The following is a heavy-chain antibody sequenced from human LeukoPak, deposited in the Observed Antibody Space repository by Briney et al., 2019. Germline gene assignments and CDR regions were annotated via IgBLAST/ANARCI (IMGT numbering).Heavy chain of an antibody. J-gene: IGHJ4*02. V-gene: IGHV3-30*03. CDR2: ISYDGSNK. D-gene: IGHD6-19*01. CDR1: GFTFSSYG. CDR3: ARDSSGLDY. Sequence: GGSLRLSCAASGFTFSSYGMHWVRQAPGKGLEWVAVISYDGSNKYYADSVKGRFTISRDNSKNTLYLQMNSLRAEDTAVYYCARDSSGLDYWGQGTLVTVSS.